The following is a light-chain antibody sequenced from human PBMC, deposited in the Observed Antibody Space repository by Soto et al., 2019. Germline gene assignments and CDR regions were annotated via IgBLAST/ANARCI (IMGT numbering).Light chain of an antibody. CDR3: QQYNSWPPIT. CDR2: DAS. CDR1: QSVSSN. J-gene: IGKJ5*01. Sequence: IVMTQSPATLSVSPGERATLSCRASQSVSSNLAWYQQTRGQAPRLLMFDASTRATGIPARFSGSGSGTEFTLTISSLQSEDFAVYYCQQYNSWPPITFGQGTRLEIK. V-gene: IGKV3-15*01.